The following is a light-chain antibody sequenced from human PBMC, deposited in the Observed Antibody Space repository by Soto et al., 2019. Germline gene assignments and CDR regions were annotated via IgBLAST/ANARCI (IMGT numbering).Light chain of an antibody. CDR2: DAS. CDR1: QSVAGNY. V-gene: IGKV3-20*01. J-gene: IGKJ4*01. CDR3: QQYANSVT. Sequence: EIVLTQSPGALFLSPGKRATLSCTASQSVAGNYLAWYQQKPGQAPRLLMYDASTRATGTPDRFSASGSGTGFTLTISRLEPGDSAVYYCQQYANSVTFGGGTKVGIK.